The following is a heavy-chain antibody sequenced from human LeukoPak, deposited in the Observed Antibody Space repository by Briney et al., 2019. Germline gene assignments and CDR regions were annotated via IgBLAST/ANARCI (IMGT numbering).Heavy chain of an antibody. J-gene: IGHJ6*03. V-gene: IGHV3-48*03. CDR2: ISSSGSTI. D-gene: IGHD3-9*01. CDR3: AREGPDISLNYYYYMDV. Sequence: GGSLRLSCAASGFTFSSYEMNWVRQAPGKGLEWVSYISSSGSTIYYADSVKGRFTISRDNAKNSLYLQMNSLRAEDTAVYYCAREGPDISLNYYYYMDVWGKGTTVTVSS. CDR1: GFTFSSYE.